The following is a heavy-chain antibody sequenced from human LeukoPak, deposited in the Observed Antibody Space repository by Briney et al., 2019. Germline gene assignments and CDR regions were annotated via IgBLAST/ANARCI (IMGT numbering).Heavy chain of an antibody. CDR1: GGSISSYY. D-gene: IGHD3-10*01. V-gene: IGHV4-59*08. J-gene: IGHJ5*02. Sequence: SETLSLTCTVSGGSISSYYWSWIRQPPGKGLEWIGYIYYSGSTNYNPSLKSRVTISVDTSKNQFSLKLSSVTAADTAVYYCARSGLLWLGELLRPASNWFDPWGQGTLVTVSS. CDR2: IYYSGST. CDR3: ARSGLLWLGELLRPASNWFDP.